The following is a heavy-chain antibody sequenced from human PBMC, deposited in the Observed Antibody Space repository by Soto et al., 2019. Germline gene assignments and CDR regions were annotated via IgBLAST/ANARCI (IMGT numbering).Heavy chain of an antibody. Sequence: SETLSLTCTVSGGSISSYYWSWIRQPPGKGLEWIGYIYYSGSTNYNPSLKSRVTISVDTSKNQFSLKLSSVTAAVTAVFYCARRGGPYYYYYMDFWGKGTTVTVSS. CDR2: IYYSGST. D-gene: IGHD1-26*01. V-gene: IGHV4-59*01. J-gene: IGHJ6*03. CDR1: GGSISSYY. CDR3: ARRGGPYYYYYMDF.